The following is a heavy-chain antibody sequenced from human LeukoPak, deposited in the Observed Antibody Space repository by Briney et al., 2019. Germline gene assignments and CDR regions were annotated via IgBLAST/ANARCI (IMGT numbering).Heavy chain of an antibody. J-gene: IGHJ4*02. CDR1: GFTFSSYA. Sequence: PGGSLRLSCAASGFTFSSYAMHWVRQAPGKGLEWVSVIYSGGSTYYADSVKGRFTISRDNSKNTLYLQMNSLRAEDTAVYYRARVPVAGGYWGQGTLVTVSS. CDR3: ARVPVAGGY. V-gene: IGHV3-66*01. CDR2: IYSGGST. D-gene: IGHD6-19*01.